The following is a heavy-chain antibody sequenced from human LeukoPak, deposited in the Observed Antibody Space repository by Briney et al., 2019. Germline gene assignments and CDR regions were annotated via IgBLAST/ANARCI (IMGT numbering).Heavy chain of an antibody. J-gene: IGHJ2*01. D-gene: IGHD3-16*01. CDR3: ARDNWAPRGYFDL. Sequence: GGTLRLSCAASGFTFSSYAMHWVRHAPGKGLEWVAVISYDGSNKYYADSVKGRFTISRDNSKNTLYLQMNSLRAEDTAVYYCARDNWAPRGYFDLWGRGTLVTVSS. CDR1: GFTFSSYA. V-gene: IGHV3-30-3*01. CDR2: ISYDGSNK.